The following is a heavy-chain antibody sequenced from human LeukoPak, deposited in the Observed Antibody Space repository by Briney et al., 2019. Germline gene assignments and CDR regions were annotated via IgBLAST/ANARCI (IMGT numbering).Heavy chain of an antibody. CDR2: IIPILGIA. CDR1: GFTFSSYA. J-gene: IGHJ4*02. D-gene: IGHD1-26*01. V-gene: IGHV1-69*04. Sequence: GGSLRLSCAASGFTFSSYAISWVRQAPGQGLEWMGRIIPILGIANYAQKFQGRVTITADKSTSTAYMELSSLRSEDTAVYYCARDLTWEVGVPGYWGQGTLVTVSS. CDR3: ARDLTWEVGVPGY.